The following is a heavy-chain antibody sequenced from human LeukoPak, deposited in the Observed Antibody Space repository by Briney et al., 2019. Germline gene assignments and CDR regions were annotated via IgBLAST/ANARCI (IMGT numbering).Heavy chain of an antibody. CDR1: GFTFNSYA. V-gene: IGHV3-30*04. CDR3: AREPFQQIVVVMYYFDY. CDR2: IPYDGSNK. Sequence: GRSLRLSCAASGFTFNSYAMHWVRQAPGKGLEWVAVIPYDGSNKYYADSVKGRFTISRDNSKNTLYLQMNSLRAEDTAVYYCAREPFQQIVVVMYYFDYWGQGTLVTVSS. D-gene: IGHD3-22*01. J-gene: IGHJ4*02.